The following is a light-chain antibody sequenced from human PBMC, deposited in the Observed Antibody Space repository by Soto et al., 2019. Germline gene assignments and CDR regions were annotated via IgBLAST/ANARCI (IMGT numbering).Light chain of an antibody. V-gene: IGKV1-33*01. Sequence: DIQMTQSPSSLSASVGDRVTITCQASQDISNYLNWYQQKPGKAPKLLIYDASNLETGVPSRFSGSGSGTDLTFTISSLQPEDIATYYCQQYDNLPPRLFTFGPGTKVDIK. CDR1: QDISNY. CDR3: QQYDNLPPRLFT. CDR2: DAS. J-gene: IGKJ3*01.